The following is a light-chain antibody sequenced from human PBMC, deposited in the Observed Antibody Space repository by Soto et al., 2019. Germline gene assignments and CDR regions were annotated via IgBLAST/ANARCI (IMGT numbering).Light chain of an antibody. CDR1: SSDVGGYKY. V-gene: IGLV2-8*01. J-gene: IGLJ3*02. CDR3: YSYAGSRV. Sequence: QSALTQPPSASGSPGQSVTISCTGTSSDVGGYKYVSWYQHHPGKAPKLMLYDVTNRPSGVPVRFSGSKSGNTASLTISGLQAEDEADYFCYSYAGSRVFGGGTKLTVL. CDR2: DVT.